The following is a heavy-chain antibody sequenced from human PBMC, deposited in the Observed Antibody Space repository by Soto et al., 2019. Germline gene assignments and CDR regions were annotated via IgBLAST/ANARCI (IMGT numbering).Heavy chain of an antibody. J-gene: IGHJ5*02. CDR1: GGSISSGGYS. Sequence: SETLSLTCAVSGGSISSGGYSWSWIRQPPGKGLEWIGYIYHSGSTYYNPSLKSRVTISVDRSKNQFSLKLSSVTAADTAVYYCARHSGYCSSTSCEDWFDPWGQGTLVTVSS. CDR3: ARHSGYCSSTSCEDWFDP. V-gene: IGHV4-30-2*01. D-gene: IGHD2-2*01. CDR2: IYHSGST.